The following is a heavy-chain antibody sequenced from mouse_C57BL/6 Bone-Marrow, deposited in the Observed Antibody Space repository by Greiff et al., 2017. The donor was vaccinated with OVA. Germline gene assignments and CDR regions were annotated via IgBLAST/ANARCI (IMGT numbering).Heavy chain of an antibody. V-gene: IGHV1-20*01. J-gene: IGHJ1*03. CDR1: GYSFTGYF. Sequence: EVQLQQSGPELVKPGDSVKLSCKASGYSFTGYFLYWVMQSHGKSLEWMGSINPYNGDTFYNQKFKGKATLTVDKSSSTAHMQLRSLTSEDSAVYYCARPFYYGKYGTWYFDVWGTGTTVTVSS. CDR2: INPYNGDT. CDR3: ARPFYYGKYGTWYFDV. D-gene: IGHD2-1*01.